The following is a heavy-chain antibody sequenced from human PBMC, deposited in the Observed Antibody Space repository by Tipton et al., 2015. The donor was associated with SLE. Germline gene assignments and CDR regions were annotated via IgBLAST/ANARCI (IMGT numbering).Heavy chain of an antibody. D-gene: IGHD5-18*01. CDR2: IYYSGST. J-gene: IGHJ4*02. CDR1: GGSISRYY. Sequence: TLSLTCNVSGGSISRYYWSWVRQPPGKGLEWIGHIYYSGSTTYSPSLKSRLTISVDTSKNQFSLKLSSVTAADTAVYYCARGARGNSYGSDEDFDYWGQGALVTVSS. V-gene: IGHV4-59*12. CDR3: ARGARGNSYGSDEDFDY.